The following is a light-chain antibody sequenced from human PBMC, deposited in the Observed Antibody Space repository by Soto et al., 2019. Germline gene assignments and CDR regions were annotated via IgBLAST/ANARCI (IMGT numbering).Light chain of an antibody. CDR1: SSNIGSNM. Sequence: QSVLTQAPSASGTPGQRVTISGSGRSSNIGSNMVNGYQQLPGTAPKLLIFSDNQRPSGVPDRFSGSKSGTSASLAISGLQSEDEADYYCAAWDDSLTSVVFGGGTKVTVL. CDR3: AAWDDSLTSVV. J-gene: IGLJ2*01. CDR2: SDN. V-gene: IGLV1-44*01.